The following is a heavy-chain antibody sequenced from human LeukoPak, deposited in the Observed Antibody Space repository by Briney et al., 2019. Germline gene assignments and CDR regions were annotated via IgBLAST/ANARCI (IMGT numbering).Heavy chain of an antibody. Sequence: ASVKVSCKASGYTFTTYDINWVRQATGQGLEWMGWMNPNSGNTGYAQKFQGRVTMTRNTSISTAHMELSSLTSGDTAVYYCARGVYYASGTFEYFDYWGQGTLVTVSS. D-gene: IGHD3-10*01. V-gene: IGHV1-8*01. CDR1: GYTFTTYD. CDR3: ARGVYYASGTFEYFDY. J-gene: IGHJ4*02. CDR2: MNPNSGNT.